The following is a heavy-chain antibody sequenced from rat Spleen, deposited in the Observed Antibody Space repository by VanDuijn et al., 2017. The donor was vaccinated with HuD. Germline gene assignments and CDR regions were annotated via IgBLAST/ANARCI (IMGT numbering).Heavy chain of an antibody. D-gene: IGHD1-2*01. Sequence: EVQLVESGGGRVQPGRSLKLSCVASGITFNNYWMTWIRQAPGKGLEWVATISYDGSSTYYRDSVKGRFTISRDNAKRTLFLQMDSLRSEETATYYCTTDNYSSYTGYVMDAWGQGASVTVSS. CDR1: GITFNNYW. CDR2: ISYDGSST. CDR3: TTDNYSSYTGYVMDA. V-gene: IGHV5-31*01. J-gene: IGHJ4*01.